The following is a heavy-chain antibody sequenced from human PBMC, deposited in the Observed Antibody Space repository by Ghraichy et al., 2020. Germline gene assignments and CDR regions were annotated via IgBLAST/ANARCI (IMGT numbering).Heavy chain of an antibody. CDR1: GFTVSSYW. Sequence: GGSLRLSCAASGFTVSSYWMSWVRQAPGKGLERVANIKQDGSEKYYVDSVKGRFTISRDNAKNSLYLQMNSLRAEDTAVYYCASTRGIAAAGTIRGTGALDYWGQGTLVNVSS. V-gene: IGHV3-7*01. CDR3: ASTRGIAAAGTIRGTGALDY. CDR2: IKQDGSEK. J-gene: IGHJ4*02. D-gene: IGHD6-13*01.